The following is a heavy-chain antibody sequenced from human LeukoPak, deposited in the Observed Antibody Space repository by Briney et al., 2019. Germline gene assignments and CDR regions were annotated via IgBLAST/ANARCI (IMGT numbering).Heavy chain of an antibody. D-gene: IGHD3-22*01. CDR1: GFTFSSYG. V-gene: IGHV3-30*02. CDR3: AKPYYYDSSGNDAFDI. CDR2: IRYDGSNK. J-gene: IGHJ3*02. Sequence: GGSLRLSCAASGFTFSSYGMHWVRQAPGKGLEWVAFIRYDGSNKYYADSVKGRFTISRDNSKNTLYLQMNSLRAEDTAVYYCAKPYYYDSSGNDAFDIWGQGTMVTVSS.